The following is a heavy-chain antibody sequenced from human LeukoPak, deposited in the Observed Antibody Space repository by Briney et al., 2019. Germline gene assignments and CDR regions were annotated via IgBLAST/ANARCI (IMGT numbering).Heavy chain of an antibody. CDR1: GFTFDDYA. J-gene: IGHJ6*02. Sequence: PGRSLRLSCAASGFTFDDYAMPWVRQAPGKGLEWVSGISWNSGSIGYADPVKGRFTISRDNAKNSLYLQMNSLRAEDTALYYCAKVYGDYYYGMDVWGQGTTVTVSS. D-gene: IGHD4-17*01. V-gene: IGHV3-9*01. CDR2: ISWNSGSI. CDR3: AKVYGDYYYGMDV.